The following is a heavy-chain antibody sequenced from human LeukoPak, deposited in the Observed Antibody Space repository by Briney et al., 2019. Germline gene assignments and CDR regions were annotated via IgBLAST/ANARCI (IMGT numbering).Heavy chain of an antibody. CDR2: IKSKTDGGTT. CDR1: GFTFSNAW. D-gene: IGHD6-13*01. Sequence: GGSLRLSCAASGFTFSNAWMSWVRQAPGKGLEWVGRIKSKTDGGTTDYAAPVKGRFTISRDDSKNTLYLQMNSLKTEDTAVYYCTTGGAADGEYYYYYYGMDVWGQGTTVTVSS. CDR3: TTGGAADGEYYYYYYGMDV. V-gene: IGHV3-15*01. J-gene: IGHJ6*02.